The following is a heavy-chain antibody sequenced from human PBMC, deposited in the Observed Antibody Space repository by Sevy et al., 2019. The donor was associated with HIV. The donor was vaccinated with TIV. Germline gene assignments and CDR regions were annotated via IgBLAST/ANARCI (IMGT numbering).Heavy chain of an antibody. CDR3: ARAAYYCSTTSCYIDY. D-gene: IGHD2-2*02. Sequence: GGSLRLSCAASGFTFSTYSMNWVRQAPGKGLEWVSSISSSSSYIYYADSVKGRFTISRDNAKNSLYLQMNSLRVEDTAVYYCARAAYYCSTTSCYIDYWGQGTLVTVSS. CDR2: ISSSSSYI. J-gene: IGHJ4*02. V-gene: IGHV3-21*01. CDR1: GFTFSTYS.